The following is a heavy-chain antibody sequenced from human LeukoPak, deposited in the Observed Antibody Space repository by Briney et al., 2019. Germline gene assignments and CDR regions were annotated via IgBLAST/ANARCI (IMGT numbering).Heavy chain of an antibody. J-gene: IGHJ6*03. Sequence: TSETLSLTCTVSGGSISSYYWSWIRQPPGKGLEWIGYIYYSGSTNYNSSLKSRATISIDTSKNQFSLKLSSVTAADTAVYYCARSVEGYCRGGSCYSYSYYMDVWGKGTTVTVSS. D-gene: IGHD2-15*01. V-gene: IGHV4-59*01. CDR2: IYYSGST. CDR3: ARSVEGYCRGGSCYSYSYYMDV. CDR1: GGSISSYY.